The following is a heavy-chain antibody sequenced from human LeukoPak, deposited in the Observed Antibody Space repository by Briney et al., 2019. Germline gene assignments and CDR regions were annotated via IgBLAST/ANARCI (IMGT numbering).Heavy chain of an antibody. CDR2: IKPDESEK. CDR1: RFTFFSYL. Sequence: GGSLRLSCVQPRFTFFSYLMTWGPQAPGKGLEWVANIKPDESEKYYVDSVKGRFTITRDNAKNSLYLQMNSLRAEDTAVYYCSGVTLGATSGYWGQGTLVTVSS. D-gene: IGHD1-26*01. J-gene: IGHJ4*02. V-gene: IGHV3-7*01. CDR3: SGVTLGATSGY.